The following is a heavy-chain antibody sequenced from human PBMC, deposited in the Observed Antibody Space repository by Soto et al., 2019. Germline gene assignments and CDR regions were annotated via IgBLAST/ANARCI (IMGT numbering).Heavy chain of an antibody. CDR3: SREASAVLALDY. D-gene: IGHD6-19*01. CDR2: FNHNSGGT. Sequence: AAVKVSCKASGYTFNAYSMLLVRQAPGQALEGIGWFNHNSGGTVYAEKPQGKGTLTRDTSTSKAYMELSSLRSAATALYYCSREASAVLALDYWGQGTLVTVSS. CDR1: GYTFNAYS. J-gene: IGHJ4*02. V-gene: IGHV1-2*02.